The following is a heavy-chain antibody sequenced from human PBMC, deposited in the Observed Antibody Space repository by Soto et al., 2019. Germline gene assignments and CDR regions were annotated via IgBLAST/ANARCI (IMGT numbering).Heavy chain of an antibody. J-gene: IGHJ6*02. Sequence: GGSLRLSCAASGFTFDDYTMHWVRQAPGKGLEWVSLISWDGGSTYYADSVKGRFTISRDNSKNSLYLQMNSLRTEDTALYYCAKDAVGVGSHDFYYYGMDVWGQGTTVTVSS. CDR1: GFTFDDYT. CDR2: ISWDGGST. D-gene: IGHD2-15*01. CDR3: AKDAVGVGSHDFYYYGMDV. V-gene: IGHV3-43*01.